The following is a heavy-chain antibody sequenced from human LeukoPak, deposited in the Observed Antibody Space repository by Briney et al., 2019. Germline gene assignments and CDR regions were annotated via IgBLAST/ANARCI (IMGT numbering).Heavy chain of an antibody. CDR2: IYYSGST. J-gene: IGHJ4*02. Sequence: SETLSLTCTVSGGSISSSSYYWGWIRQPPGKGLEWIGSIYYSGSTYYNPSLKSRVTISVDTSKNQFSLKLSSVTAADTAVYYCASHLQVVRFLEWFSTYYFDYWGQGTLVTVSS. V-gene: IGHV4-39*01. CDR1: GGSISSSSYY. CDR3: ASHLQVVRFLEWFSTYYFDY. D-gene: IGHD3-3*01.